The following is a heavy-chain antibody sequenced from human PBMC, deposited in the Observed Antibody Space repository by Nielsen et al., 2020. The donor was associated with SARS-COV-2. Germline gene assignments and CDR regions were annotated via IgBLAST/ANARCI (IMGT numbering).Heavy chain of an antibody. Sequence: GGSLRLSCAASGFTFSDHYMDWVRQAPGKGLEWVGRTRNKANSYTTEYAASVKGRFTISRDDSKNSLYLQMNSLKTEDTAVYYCARENRFDDYGDYPEFWGQGTLVTVSS. CDR3: ARENRFDDYGDYPEF. V-gene: IGHV3-72*01. D-gene: IGHD4-17*01. CDR1: GFTFSDHY. J-gene: IGHJ4*02. CDR2: TRNKANSYTT.